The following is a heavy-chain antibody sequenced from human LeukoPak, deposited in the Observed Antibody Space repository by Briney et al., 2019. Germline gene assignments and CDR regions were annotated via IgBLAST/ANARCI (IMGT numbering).Heavy chain of an antibody. Sequence: PSETLSLTCAVYGGSFSGYYWSWIRQPPGKGLEWIGEINHSGSTNYSPSLKSRVTISVDTSKNQFSLKLSSVTAADTAVYYCARGFGDDYSMDYWGQGTLVTVSS. D-gene: IGHD4-11*01. CDR2: INHSGST. CDR3: ARGFGDDYSMDY. J-gene: IGHJ4*02. CDR1: GGSFSGYY. V-gene: IGHV4-34*01.